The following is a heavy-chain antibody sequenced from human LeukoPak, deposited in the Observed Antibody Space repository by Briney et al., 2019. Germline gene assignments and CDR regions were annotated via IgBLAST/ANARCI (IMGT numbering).Heavy chain of an antibody. CDR2: INPNSGGT. Sequence: ASVKVSCKASGYTVTGYYMHWVRQAPGQGLEWMGWINPNSGGTNYAQKFQGRVTMTRDTSISTAYMELSRLRSDDTAVYYCARDVYGSGSYLSPNYYYYYGMDVWGQGTTVTVSS. V-gene: IGHV1-2*02. D-gene: IGHD3-10*01. CDR3: ARDVYGSGSYLSPNYYYYYGMDV. J-gene: IGHJ6*02. CDR1: GYTVTGYY.